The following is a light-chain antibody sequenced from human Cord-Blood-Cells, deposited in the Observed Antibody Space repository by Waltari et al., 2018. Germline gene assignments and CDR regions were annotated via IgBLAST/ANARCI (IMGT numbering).Light chain of an antibody. Sequence: QSALTQPRSVSGSPGKSATISCTGTSSDVGGCNYVSWYQQHPGKAPKLMIYDVSKRPSGLPDRFSGSKSGNTASLTISGLQAEDEADYYCCSYAGSYTWVFGGGTKLTVL. CDR1: SSDVGGCNY. V-gene: IGLV2-11*01. CDR2: DVS. J-gene: IGLJ3*02. CDR3: CSYAGSYTWV.